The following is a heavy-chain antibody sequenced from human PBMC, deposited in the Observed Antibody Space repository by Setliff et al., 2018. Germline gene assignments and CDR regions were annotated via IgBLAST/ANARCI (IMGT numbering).Heavy chain of an antibody. CDR3: ASCGSSGYYDHDAFDI. D-gene: IGHD3-22*01. V-gene: IGHV1-18*01. Sequence: ASVKVSCKASGYTFASSGISWVRQAPGQGLEWMGWISAYNGKTNYAQKLQGRVTMTTDTSTSTAYMELRSLRSEDTAMYYCASCGSSGYYDHDAFDIWGQGTMVTVSS. J-gene: IGHJ3*02. CDR1: GYTFASSG. CDR2: ISAYNGKT.